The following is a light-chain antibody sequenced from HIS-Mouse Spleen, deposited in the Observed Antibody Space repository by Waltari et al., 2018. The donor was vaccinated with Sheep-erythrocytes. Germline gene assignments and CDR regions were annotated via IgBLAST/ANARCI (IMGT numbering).Light chain of an antibody. CDR2: DVS. Sequence: LTQPRSVSGSPGQSVTISCTGTSSDVGGYNYVSWYQQHPGKAPKLMIYDVSKGPTWVPDLFSGSKSGNTASLTISGLQAEDEADYYCCSYAGSYNHVFATGTKVTVL. V-gene: IGLV2-11*01. J-gene: IGLJ1*01. CDR1: SSDVGGYNY. CDR3: CSYAGSYNHV.